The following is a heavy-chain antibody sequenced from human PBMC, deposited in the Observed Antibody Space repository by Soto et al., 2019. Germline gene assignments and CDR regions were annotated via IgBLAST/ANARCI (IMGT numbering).Heavy chain of an antibody. V-gene: IGHV1-69*13. Sequence: SVKVSCKASGDTFSSYAISWVRQAPGQGLEWMGGIIPIFGTANYAQKFQGRVTLTADESTSTAYMELSSLRSEDTAVYYCARALRDYDFWSGYRSRGYYYGMDAWGQGTTVTVSS. CDR1: GDTFSSYA. CDR3: ARALRDYDFWSGYRSRGYYYGMDA. J-gene: IGHJ6*02. CDR2: IIPIFGTA. D-gene: IGHD3-3*01.